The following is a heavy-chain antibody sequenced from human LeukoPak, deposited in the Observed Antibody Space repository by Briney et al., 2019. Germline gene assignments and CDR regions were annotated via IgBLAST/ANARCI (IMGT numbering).Heavy chain of an antibody. Sequence: SETLSLTCTVSGGSISSYYWSWIRQPPGKGLEWIGYIYYSGSTNYNPSLKSRVTISVYTSKNQFSLKLSSVTAADTAVYYCARGIAAAKRGFDPWGQGTLVTVSS. CDR3: ARGIAAAKRGFDP. J-gene: IGHJ5*02. CDR1: GGSISSYY. D-gene: IGHD6-13*01. CDR2: IYYSGST. V-gene: IGHV4-59*01.